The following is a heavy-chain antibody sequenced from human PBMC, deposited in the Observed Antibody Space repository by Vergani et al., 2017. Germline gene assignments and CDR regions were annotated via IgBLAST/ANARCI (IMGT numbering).Heavy chain of an antibody. CDR1: GFTFSSYE. CDR3: ARTLYGGIPFDY. V-gene: IGHV3-48*03. J-gene: IGHJ4*02. D-gene: IGHD4-23*01. CDR2: ISSSSSYI. Sequence: EVQLVESGGGLVQPGGSLRLSCAASGFTFSSYEMNWVRQAPGKGLEWVSSISSSSSYIYYADSVKGRFTISRDNAKNSLYLQMNSLRAEDTAVYYCARTLYGGIPFDYWGQGTLVTVSS.